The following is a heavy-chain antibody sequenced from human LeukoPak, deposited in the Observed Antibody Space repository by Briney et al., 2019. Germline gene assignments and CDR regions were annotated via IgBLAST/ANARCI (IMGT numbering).Heavy chain of an antibody. J-gene: IGHJ5*02. D-gene: IGHD4-17*01. CDR3: AKEDYDYGDYVTDH. Sequence: LAGGSLRLSCTASGFSFSAYAMSWVRQAPGKGLEWVSVISGSGGSTYYADSVKGRFTISRDNSKNTLYLQMNSLRAEDTAVYYCAKEDYDYGDYVTDHWGQGTLVTVSS. CDR2: ISGSGGST. CDR1: GFSFSAYA. V-gene: IGHV3-23*01.